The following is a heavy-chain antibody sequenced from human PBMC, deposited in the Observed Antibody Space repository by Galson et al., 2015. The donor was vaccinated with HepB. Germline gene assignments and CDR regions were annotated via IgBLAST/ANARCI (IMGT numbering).Heavy chain of an antibody. CDR1: GFTVSDYY. J-gene: IGHJ5*02. D-gene: IGHD3-10*01. Sequence: SLRLSCAASGFTVSDYYMCWIRQAPGTGLEWVSYISSSSSYTNYADSVKCRFTISRDNAKNSLYLQMNSLRAEDTAVYYCARFRLCRGSGSGCGWFDPWGQGTFVTVSS. CDR2: ISSSSSYT. CDR3: ARFRLCRGSGSGCGWFDP. V-gene: IGHV3-11*06.